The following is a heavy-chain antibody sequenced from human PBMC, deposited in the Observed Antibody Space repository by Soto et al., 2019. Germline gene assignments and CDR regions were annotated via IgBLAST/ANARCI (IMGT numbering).Heavy chain of an antibody. J-gene: IGHJ1*01. D-gene: IGHD7-27*01. V-gene: IGHV4-31*03. CDR3: ARDLGKLITPAQ. CDR2: IFHTGNT. Sequence: SQTLSLTFTVTCDSISSRIYYWSWIRHPPWKGLEWIGYIFHTGNTYYNPSLKSRVTISVDTSQNQFSLRLSSVTAADTALYYCARDLGKLITPAQWGQG. CDR1: CDSISSRIYY.